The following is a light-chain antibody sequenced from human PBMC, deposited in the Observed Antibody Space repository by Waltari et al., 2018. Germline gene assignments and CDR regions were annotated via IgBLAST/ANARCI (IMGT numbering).Light chain of an antibody. J-gene: IGLJ2*01. CDR3: SSQTLDGLVL. Sequence: QSALTQPASVSGSPGQSITISCNGVGSAVGASDYVSWHQHHPGKAPQVIIYDVTNRPSGVSDRFSASKSANTASLTISRLQPEDEADYYCSSQTLDGLVLFGGGTRLTVL. CDR1: GSAVGASDY. V-gene: IGLV2-14*03. CDR2: DVT.